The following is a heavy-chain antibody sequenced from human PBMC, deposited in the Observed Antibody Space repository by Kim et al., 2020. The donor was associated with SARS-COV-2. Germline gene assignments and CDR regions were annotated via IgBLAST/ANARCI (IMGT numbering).Heavy chain of an antibody. CDR2: ITGSGSTP. V-gene: IGHV3-23*01. J-gene: IGHJ4*02. CDR3: AKGPKDSGPYYFDW. CDR1: GFTFSNSA. D-gene: IGHD1-26*01. Sequence: GGSLRLSCAASGFTFSNSAMSWVRQAPGKGLEWVSTITGSGSTPYYADSVKGRFTISRDNSKDTLYLQMNSLRAEDTAVFYCAKGPKDSGPYYFDWWGQGALVTVSS.